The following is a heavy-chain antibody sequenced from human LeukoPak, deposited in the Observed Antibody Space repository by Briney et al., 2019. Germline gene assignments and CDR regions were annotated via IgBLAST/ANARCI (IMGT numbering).Heavy chain of an antibody. V-gene: IGHV5-51*01. Sequence: GESLKISCKSSGYSFTTYWITWVRQMPGKGLEWMGIIYPGDSDTRYSPSFQGQVTISADKSISTAYLQWSSLKASDTAMYYCARHSYYYDSSGYYTGPQDYWGQGTLVTVSS. D-gene: IGHD3-22*01. J-gene: IGHJ4*02. CDR2: IYPGDSDT. CDR3: ARHSYYYDSSGYYTGPQDY. CDR1: GYSFTTYW.